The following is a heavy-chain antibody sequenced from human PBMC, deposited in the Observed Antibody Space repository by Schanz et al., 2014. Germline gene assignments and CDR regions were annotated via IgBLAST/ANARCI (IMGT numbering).Heavy chain of an antibody. CDR1: GYTFRHYG. CDR2: ISGYNGNT. V-gene: IGHV1-18*04. J-gene: IGHJ4*02. D-gene: IGHD3-9*01. Sequence: QVQLVQSGGEVKKPGASVKVSCKASGYTFRHYGISWLRQAPGQGLEWMGYISGYNGNTNYAPKVQDRVTMPTDTSTSTAYMELRSLRSDDTAVYYCARGWGYDALTGYVFWGQGTLVTVSS. CDR3: ARGWGYDALTGYVF.